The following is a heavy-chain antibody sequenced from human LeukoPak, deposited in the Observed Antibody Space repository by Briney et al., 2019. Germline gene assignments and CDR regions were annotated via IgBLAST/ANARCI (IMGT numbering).Heavy chain of an antibody. D-gene: IGHD6-13*01. V-gene: IGHV3-15*01. CDR3: APGIAGPDYYYFYGMAV. Sequence: GGSLRLSCAASGFTFSNAWMTWVRQAPGKGLEWVGRIKSKTDGGTTDYAAPVKGRFTISRDDSKNTLYLQMNNLKSEDTAVYFCAPGIAGPDYYYFYGMAVWGQGTTVTVSS. CDR2: IKSKTDGGTT. J-gene: IGHJ6*02. CDR1: GFTFSNAW.